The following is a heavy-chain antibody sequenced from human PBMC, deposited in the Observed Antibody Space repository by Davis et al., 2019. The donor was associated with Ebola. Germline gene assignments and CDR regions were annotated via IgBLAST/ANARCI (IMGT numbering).Heavy chain of an antibody. CDR2: INPSGST. D-gene: IGHD2-2*01. J-gene: IGHJ6*03. Sequence: ASVKVSCKAFGYTFTSYYIHWVRQAPGQGPEWMGIINPSGSTSYAQKFQGRVTVTRDTSRSTVYMELSSLRSEDTAVYYCARVPHCSSTKPRLESCYYYMDVWGKGTTVTVSS. CDR1: GYTFTSYY. V-gene: IGHV1-46*01. CDR3: ARVPHCSSTKPRLESCYYYMDV.